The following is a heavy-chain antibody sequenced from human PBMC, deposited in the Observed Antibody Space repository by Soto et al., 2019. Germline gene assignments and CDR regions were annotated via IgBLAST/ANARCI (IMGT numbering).Heavy chain of an antibody. J-gene: IGHJ4*02. V-gene: IGHV3-30-3*01. CDR2: ISYDGSNK. CDR3: ARDPFCSGGSCYSYFDY. Sequence: QVQLVESGGGVVQPGRSLRLSCAASGFTFSSYAMHWVRQAPGKGLEWVAVISYDGSNKYYADSVKGRFTISRDNSKNTLYLQMNGLRAEDTAVYYCARDPFCSGGSCYSYFDYWGQGTLVTVSS. D-gene: IGHD2-15*01. CDR1: GFTFSSYA.